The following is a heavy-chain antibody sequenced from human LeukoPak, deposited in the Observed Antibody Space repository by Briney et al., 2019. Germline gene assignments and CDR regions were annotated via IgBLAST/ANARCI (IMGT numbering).Heavy chain of an antibody. CDR1: GDSISHYY. J-gene: IGHJ4*02. CDR2: IYTTGST. V-gene: IGHV4-4*07. D-gene: IGHD1-26*01. CDR3: ARGGKISWELLRY. Sequence: SETLSLTCTVSGDSISHYYWSWIRQTAGKKLEWIGRIYTTGSTNYNPSLKSRVTMSVDRSKSQVSLKITSMTSADTAVYYCARGGKISWELLRYWGQGTLATVSS.